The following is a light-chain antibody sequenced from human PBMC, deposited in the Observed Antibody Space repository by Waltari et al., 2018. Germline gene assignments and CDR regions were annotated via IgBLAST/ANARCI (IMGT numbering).Light chain of an antibody. Sequence: QSALTQPPSASGSPGQSVTISCTGTSSDVGGYNYVSWYQQHPGKAPTLMMYAVSNRPSGVPDRFSGAKSGNTASLTVSGLQAEDEADYYCSSYAGSNNYVFGTGTKVTVL. CDR2: AVS. V-gene: IGLV2-8*01. CDR3: SSYAGSNNYV. J-gene: IGLJ1*01. CDR1: SSDVGGYNY.